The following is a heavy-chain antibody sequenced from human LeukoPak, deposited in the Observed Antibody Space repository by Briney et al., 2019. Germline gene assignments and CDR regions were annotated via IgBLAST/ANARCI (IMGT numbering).Heavy chain of an antibody. CDR1: GFTVSGNY. CDR3: ASRSVAGTKTPFDY. Sequence: GGSLRLSCAASGFTVSGNYMTWVRQAPGKGLEGVSIIYSGGSTYYADSVKGRFTISRDNSKNTVYLQMNSLRAEDTAVYYCASRSVAGTKTPFDYWGQGTLVTVSS. J-gene: IGHJ4*02. CDR2: IYSGGST. D-gene: IGHD6-19*01. V-gene: IGHV3-53*01.